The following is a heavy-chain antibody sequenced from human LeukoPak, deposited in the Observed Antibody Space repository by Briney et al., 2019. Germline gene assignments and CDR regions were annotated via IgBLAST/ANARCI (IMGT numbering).Heavy chain of an antibody. Sequence: GESLKISCKGSGYSFTSYWIGWVRQMPGKGLECMGIIYPGDSDTRYSPSFQGQVTISADKSISTAYLQWSSLKAADTAMYYCTRHETGPFFDYWGQGTLVTVSS. D-gene: IGHD3-10*01. J-gene: IGHJ4*02. CDR2: IYPGDSDT. CDR1: GYSFTSYW. CDR3: TRHETGPFFDY. V-gene: IGHV5-51*01.